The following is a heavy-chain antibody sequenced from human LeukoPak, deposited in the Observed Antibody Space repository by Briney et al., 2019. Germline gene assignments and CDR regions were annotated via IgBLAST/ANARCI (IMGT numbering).Heavy chain of an antibody. D-gene: IGHD6-19*01. CDR2: ISYDGSNK. J-gene: IGHJ6*02. CDR1: GFTFSSYG. CDR3: AKEFDSSGWYRKGFHYGMDV. Sequence: GGSLRLSCAASGFTFSSYGMHWVRQAPGKGLEWVAVISYDGSNKYYADSVKGRFTISRDNSKNTLYLQMNSLRAEDTAVYYCAKEFDSSGWYRKGFHYGMDVWGQGTTVTVSS. V-gene: IGHV3-30*18.